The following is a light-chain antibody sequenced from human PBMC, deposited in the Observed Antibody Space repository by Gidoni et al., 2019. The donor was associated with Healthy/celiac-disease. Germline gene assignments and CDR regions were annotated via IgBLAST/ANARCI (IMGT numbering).Light chain of an antibody. V-gene: IGKV1-5*03. J-gene: IGKJ4*01. CDR2: KAS. Sequence: DIQMTQSPSTLSASVGDRVTITCRARQGISSWLAWYQQKPGKAPKLLIYKASSLESGVPSRFSGSGSGTEFTLTISSLQPDDFATYSCQQYNSYSGTFGGGTKVEIK. CDR3: QQYNSYSGT. CDR1: QGISSW.